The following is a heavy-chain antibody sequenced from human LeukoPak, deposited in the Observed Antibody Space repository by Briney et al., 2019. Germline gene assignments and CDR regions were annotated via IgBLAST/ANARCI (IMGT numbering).Heavy chain of an antibody. V-gene: IGHV1-18*04. D-gene: IGHD1-1*01. CDR2: ISAYNGNT. Sequence: GASVKVSCKASGYTFTGYYMHWVRQAPGQGLEWMGWISAYNGNTNYAQKLQGRVTMTTDTSTSTAYMELRSLRSDDTAVYYCARGVQGTPAYYYYYMDVWGKGTTVTVSS. CDR1: GYTFTGYY. J-gene: IGHJ6*03. CDR3: ARGVQGTPAYYYYYMDV.